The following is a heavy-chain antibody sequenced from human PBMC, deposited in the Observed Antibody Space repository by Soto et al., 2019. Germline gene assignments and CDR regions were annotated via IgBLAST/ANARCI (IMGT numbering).Heavy chain of an antibody. J-gene: IGHJ4*02. V-gene: IGHV4-34*01. CDR2: INHSGST. CDR3: ARGYGRNIDY. CDR1: GGSFSGYY. Sequence: PSETLSLTCAVYGGSFSGYYWNWIRQPPGRGLEWIGEINHSGSTNYNPSLKSRVTISVDTSKNQFSLKLSSVTAADTAVYYCARGYGRNIDYWGQATLVTVSS. D-gene: IGHD3-10*01.